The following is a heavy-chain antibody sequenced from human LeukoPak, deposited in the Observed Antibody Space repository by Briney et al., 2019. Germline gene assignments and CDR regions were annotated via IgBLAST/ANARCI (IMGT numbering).Heavy chain of an antibody. V-gene: IGHV4-34*01. CDR3: AHMGYGMDV. J-gene: IGHJ6*02. CDR1: GGSFSGYY. CDR2: INHSGST. Sequence: SETLSLTCAVYGGSFSGYYWSWIRQPPGKGLEWIGEINHSGSTNYNPSLKSRVTISVDTSKNQFSLKLSSVTAADTAVYYCAHMGYGMDVWGQGTTVTVSS.